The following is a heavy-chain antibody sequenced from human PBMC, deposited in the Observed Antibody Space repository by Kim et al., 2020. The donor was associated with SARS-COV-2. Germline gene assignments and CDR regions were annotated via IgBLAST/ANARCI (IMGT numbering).Heavy chain of an antibody. D-gene: IGHD7-27*01. V-gene: IGHV6-1*01. CDR1: GDSVSRNRGS. Sequence: SQTLSLTCAISGDSVSRNRGSWNWIRQSPSRGFEWLGRTYYRSEWLYDYAASVKSRIIINSDTSKNQVSLQLSSVSPEDTAIYYCARNVGTSWLDSWGQGTLVTVSS. CDR2: TYYRSEWLY. CDR3: ARNVGTSWLDS. J-gene: IGHJ5*01.